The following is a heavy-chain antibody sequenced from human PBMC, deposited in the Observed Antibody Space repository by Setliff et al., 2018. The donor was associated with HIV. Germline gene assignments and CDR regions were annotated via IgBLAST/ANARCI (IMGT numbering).Heavy chain of an antibody. CDR3: CIMITFGGVIVANWFDP. CDR2: INPNNGGT. V-gene: IGHV1-2*02. Sequence: ASVKVSCKASGYTFTGYYLHWVRQAPGQGLEWMGWINPNNGGTNYAQKFQGRVTMTRDTSISTAYMELSSLRSEDTAVYYCCIMITFGGVIVANWFDPWGQGTLVTVSS. D-gene: IGHD3-16*02. CDR1: GYTFTGYY. J-gene: IGHJ5*02.